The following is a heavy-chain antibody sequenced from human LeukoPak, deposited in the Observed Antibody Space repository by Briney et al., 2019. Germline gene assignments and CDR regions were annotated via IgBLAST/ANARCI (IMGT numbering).Heavy chain of an antibody. Sequence: SETLSLTCTVSGGSISSYYWSWIRQPPGKGLEWIGYIYYSGSTNYNPSLKSRVTISVDTSKNQFSLKLSSVTAADTAVYYCARDGAVVPAAPYYYYYMDVWGKGTTVTVSS. J-gene: IGHJ6*03. CDR1: GGSISSYY. CDR3: ARDGAVVPAAPYYYYYMDV. V-gene: IGHV4-59*12. CDR2: IYYSGST. D-gene: IGHD2-2*01.